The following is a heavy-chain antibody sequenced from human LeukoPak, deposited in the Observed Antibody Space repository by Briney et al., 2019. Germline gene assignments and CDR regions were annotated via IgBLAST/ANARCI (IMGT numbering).Heavy chain of an antibody. CDR3: ARHRGDKVYFDY. V-gene: IGHV4-59*08. J-gene: IGHJ4*02. CDR1: GGSISSYY. D-gene: IGHD3-10*01. Sequence: SETLSLTCTVSGGSISSYYWSWIRQPPGKGLEWIGYIYYSVSTNYNPSLKSRVTISVDTSKNQCSLKLSSVTAADTAVYYGARHRGDKVYFDYWGQGTLVTVSS. CDR2: IYYSVST.